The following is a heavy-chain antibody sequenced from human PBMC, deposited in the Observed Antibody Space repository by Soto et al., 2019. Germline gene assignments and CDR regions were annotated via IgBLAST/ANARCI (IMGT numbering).Heavy chain of an antibody. CDR3: ARGRGYGDYYYYYGMDV. D-gene: IGHD4-17*01. J-gene: IGHJ6*02. CDR2: IYYSGST. V-gene: IGHV4-61*01. Sequence: SETLSLTCTVSGGSVSSGSYYWSWIRQPPGKGLEWIGYIYYSGSTNYNPSLKSRVTISVDTSKNQFSLKLSSVTAADTAVYYCARGRGYGDYYYYYGMDVWGQGTTVTVS. CDR1: GGSVSSGSYY.